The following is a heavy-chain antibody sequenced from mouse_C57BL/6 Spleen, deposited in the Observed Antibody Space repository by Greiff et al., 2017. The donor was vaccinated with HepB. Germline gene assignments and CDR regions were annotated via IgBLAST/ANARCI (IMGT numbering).Heavy chain of an antibody. D-gene: IGHD1-1*01. Sequence: EVRLVESGEGLVKPGGSLKLSCAASGFTFSSYAMSWVRQTPEKRLEWVAYISSGGDYIYYADTVKGRFTISRDNARNTLYLQMSSLKSEDTAMYYCTRDWNDYGSSSGFAYWDQGTLVTVSA. V-gene: IGHV5-9-1*02. CDR2: ISSGGDYI. CDR1: GFTFSSYA. J-gene: IGHJ3*01. CDR3: TRDWNDYGSSSGFAY.